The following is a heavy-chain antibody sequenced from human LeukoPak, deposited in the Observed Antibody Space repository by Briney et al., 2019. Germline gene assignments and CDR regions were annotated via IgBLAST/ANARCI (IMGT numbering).Heavy chain of an antibody. Sequence: SETLSLTCTVSGGSFTRYYWNWIRQPPGKGLEWVGSIYKSGTTTNNPSLKSRATISADTSKRQASLRLSAVTAADTAVYYCAGGGYCDIISCSAPLFDWWGQGTPVTVSS. CDR3: AGGGYCDIISCSAPLFDW. J-gene: IGHJ4*02. V-gene: IGHV4-59*01. CDR2: IYKSGTT. CDR1: GGSFTRYY. D-gene: IGHD2-15*01.